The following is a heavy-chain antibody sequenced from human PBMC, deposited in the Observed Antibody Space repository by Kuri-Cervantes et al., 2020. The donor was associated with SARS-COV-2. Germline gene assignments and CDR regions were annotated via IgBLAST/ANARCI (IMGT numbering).Heavy chain of an antibody. CDR1: GYTFTGYY. CDR2: INPNSGGT. CDR3: ARDRQRDFDY. V-gene: IGHV1-2*02. J-gene: IGHJ4*02. Sequence: ASVKVSCKASGYTFTGYYMHWVRQAPGQGLEWMGWINPNSGGTNYAQKFQGRVTMTRDTSISTAYMELSSLRAEDTAVYYCARDRQRDFDYWGQGTLVTVSS. D-gene: IGHD6-25*01.